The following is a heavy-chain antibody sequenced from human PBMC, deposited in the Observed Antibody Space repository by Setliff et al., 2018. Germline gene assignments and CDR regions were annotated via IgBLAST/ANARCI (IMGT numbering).Heavy chain of an antibody. Sequence: SETLSLTCAVYGGSFSDYYWSWIRQPPGKGLEWIGEINHSGDTNYNPSLKSRLTMTMDASITTVYMELSRLTSDDTAVYYCVRQDILTSYYMFDYWGQGTLVTVSS. CDR2: INHSGDT. CDR1: GGSFSDYY. V-gene: IGHV4-34*10. D-gene: IGHD3-9*01. CDR3: VRQDILTSYYMFDY. J-gene: IGHJ4*02.